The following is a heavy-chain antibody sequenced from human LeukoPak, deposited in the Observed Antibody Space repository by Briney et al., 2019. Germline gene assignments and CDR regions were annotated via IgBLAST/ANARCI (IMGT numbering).Heavy chain of an antibody. CDR3: AREDIVVADKYSFDS. CDR2: ISSSGVYT. J-gene: IGHJ4*02. V-gene: IGHV3-53*01. Sequence: GGSLRLSCAASGFTVSNSYMSWVRQAPGKGLEWVSIISSSGVYTEYEDSVKGRFTISRDNSKNTLYLQMNSLRAEDTAVYYCAREDIVVADKYSFDSWGQGTLVTVSS. D-gene: IGHD6-19*01. CDR1: GFTVSNSY.